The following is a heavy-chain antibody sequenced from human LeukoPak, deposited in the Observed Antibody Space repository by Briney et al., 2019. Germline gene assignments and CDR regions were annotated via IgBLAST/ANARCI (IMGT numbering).Heavy chain of an antibody. Sequence: ASVKVSCKASGGTFSSYAISWVRQAPGQGLEWMGGIIPFFGTANYAQKFQGRVTITADESTSTAYMELSSLRSEDTAVYYCARDRYYGSGTPTLYYYYMDVWGKGTTVTISS. CDR3: ARDRYYGSGTPTLYYYYMDV. J-gene: IGHJ6*03. CDR2: IIPFFGTA. D-gene: IGHD3-10*01. V-gene: IGHV1-69*13. CDR1: GGTFSSYA.